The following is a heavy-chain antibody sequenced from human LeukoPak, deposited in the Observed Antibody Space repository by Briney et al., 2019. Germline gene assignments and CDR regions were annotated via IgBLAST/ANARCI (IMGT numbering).Heavy chain of an antibody. J-gene: IGHJ4*02. CDR3: ARDSDILTGFSHRRTTYFDY. CDR1: GCTFTSYG. CDR2: ICAYNGNT. D-gene: IGHD3-9*01. V-gene: IGHV1-18*01. Sequence: ASVTVSCKASGCTFTSYGISWVRQAPGQGLEWMGWICAYNGNTNYAQKLQGRVTITTDTSTSTAYMELRSLRSDDTAVYYCARDSDILTGFSHRRTTYFDYWGQGTLVTVSS.